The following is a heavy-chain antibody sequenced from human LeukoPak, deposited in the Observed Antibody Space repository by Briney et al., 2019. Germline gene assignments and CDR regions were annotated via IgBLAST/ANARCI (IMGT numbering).Heavy chain of an antibody. Sequence: SVKVSCKASGGTFSSYAISWVRQAPGQGLEWMGGIIPIFGTANYAQKFQGRVTITADESASTAYMELSSLRSEDTAVYYCARDRIGYYSGSGSLDYWGQGTLVTVSS. J-gene: IGHJ4*02. CDR2: IIPIFGTA. V-gene: IGHV1-69*13. CDR1: GGTFSSYA. D-gene: IGHD3-10*01. CDR3: ARDRIGYYSGSGSLDY.